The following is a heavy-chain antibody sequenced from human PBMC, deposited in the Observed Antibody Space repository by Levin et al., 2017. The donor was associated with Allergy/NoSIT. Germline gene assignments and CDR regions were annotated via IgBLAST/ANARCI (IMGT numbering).Heavy chain of an antibody. J-gene: IGHJ5*02. CDR1: GGSISSSSYY. Sequence: SETLSLTCTVSGGSISSSSYYWGWIRQPPGKGLEYIGTIYYSGRTFYNPSLRRRVTISVDTSKNQFSLKLSSVTAADTAVYYCASIMGGLGESFPDRWLDPWGQGTLVTVSS. V-gene: IGHV4-39*01. D-gene: IGHD3-10*01. CDR2: IYYSGRT. CDR3: ASIMGGLGESFPDRWLDP.